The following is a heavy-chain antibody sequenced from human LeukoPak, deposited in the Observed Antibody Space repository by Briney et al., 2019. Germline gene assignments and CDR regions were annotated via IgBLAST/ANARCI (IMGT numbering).Heavy chain of an antibody. J-gene: IGHJ6*03. D-gene: IGHD4-17*01. CDR2: ISGAGACT. Sequence: PGGSLRLSCAASGFTFSSYVMHWVRQAPGKGLEWVSAISGAGACTYYADSVKGRLTISRDNSKNTLYLQMNSLRPEDTAVYYCAKVESTRMTTVTKPGVVGYYYMDVWGKGTTVTVSS. V-gene: IGHV3-23*01. CDR3: AKVESTRMTTVTKPGVVGYYYMDV. CDR1: GFTFSSYV.